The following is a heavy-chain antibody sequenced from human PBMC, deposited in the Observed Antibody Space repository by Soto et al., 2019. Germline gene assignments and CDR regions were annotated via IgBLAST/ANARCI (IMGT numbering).Heavy chain of an antibody. V-gene: IGHV3-7*03. D-gene: IGHD2-21*01. CDR3: ASMNCGADCYFDY. CDR2: IKQDGGQK. CDR1: GFTFSKYW. Sequence: GGSLRLSCTASGFTFSKYWMAWVRQAPGKGLAWVAYIKQDGGQKGYVDSVRGRVTISRDNAENSLYLQMNSLRAEDTAFYYCASMNCGADCYFDYWGQGTLVTVSS. J-gene: IGHJ4*02.